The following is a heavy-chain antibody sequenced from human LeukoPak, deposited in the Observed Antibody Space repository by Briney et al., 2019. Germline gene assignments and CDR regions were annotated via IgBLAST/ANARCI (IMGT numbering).Heavy chain of an antibody. CDR3: ASIPGGGRDYYYGMDV. J-gene: IGHJ6*02. CDR1: GFTFSSYG. Sequence: GGSLRLSCAASGFTFSSYGMHWVRQAPGKGLEWVAVISYDGSNKYYADSVKGRFTISRDNSKNTLYLQMNSLRAEDTAVYYCASIPGGGRDYYYGMDVWGQGTTVTVSS. D-gene: IGHD1-26*01. CDR2: ISYDGSNK. V-gene: IGHV3-30*19.